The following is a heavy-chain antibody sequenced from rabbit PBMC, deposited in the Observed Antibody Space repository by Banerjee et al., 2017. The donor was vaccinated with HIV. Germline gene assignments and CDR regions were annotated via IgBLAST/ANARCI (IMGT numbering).Heavy chain of an antibody. Sequence: QEQLEESGGDLVKPEGSLTLTCTASGFSFSNGYVMCWVRQAPGKGLEWIACINTISGDTVYATWAKGRFTISKTSSTTVTLQMTSLTAADTATYFCARNGGMLDYNLWGPGTLVTVS. CDR1: GFSFSNGYV. D-gene: IGHD6-1*01. CDR3: ARNGGMLDYNL. J-gene: IGHJ4*01. CDR2: INTISGDT. V-gene: IGHV1S45*01.